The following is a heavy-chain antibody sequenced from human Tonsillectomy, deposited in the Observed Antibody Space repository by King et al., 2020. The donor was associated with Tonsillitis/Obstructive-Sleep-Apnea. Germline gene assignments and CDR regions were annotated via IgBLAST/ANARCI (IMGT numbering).Heavy chain of an antibody. J-gene: IGHJ4*02. V-gene: IGHV3-30*01. CDR2: ISYDGRNK. CDR3: GGGRANIVATRIDY. CDR1: GFTFSSYA. Sequence: VQLVESGGGVVQPGRSLRLSCAASGFTFSSYAMHWVRQAPGKGLEWVAVISYDGRNKYYADSVKGRFTISRDNSKNTLYRQMNSLRAEDTAVYYCGGGRANIVATRIDYWGQGTLVTVSS. D-gene: IGHD5-12*01.